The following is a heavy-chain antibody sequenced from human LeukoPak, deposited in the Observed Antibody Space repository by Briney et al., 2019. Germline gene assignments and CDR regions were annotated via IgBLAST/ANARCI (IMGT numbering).Heavy chain of an antibody. V-gene: IGHV3-21*01. D-gene: IGHD3-22*01. CDR1: GFTFTSYS. J-gene: IGHJ4*02. CDR3: ARAQFKYDSSGYYFY. Sequence: KPGGSLRLSCAASGFTFTSYSMNWVRQAPGKGLEWVSSISSSSSYIYYADSVEGRFTISRDNAKNSLYLQMNSLRAEDTAVYYCARAQFKYDSSGYYFYWGQGTLVTVSS. CDR2: ISSSSSYI.